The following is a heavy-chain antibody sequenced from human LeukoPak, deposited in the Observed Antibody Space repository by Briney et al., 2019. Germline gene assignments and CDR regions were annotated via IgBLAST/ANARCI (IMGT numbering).Heavy chain of an antibody. CDR1: GFTFSGYP. J-gene: IGHJ6*02. Sequence: GKSLRLSCAASGFTFSGYPIHWVRQAPGKGLEWVAVISYDGSNKYYADSVKGRFTISRDNSKNTLYLQMNSLRAEDTAVYYCARDPSYYGMDVWGQGTTVTVSS. V-gene: IGHV3-30*14. CDR2: ISYDGSNK. CDR3: ARDPSYYGMDV.